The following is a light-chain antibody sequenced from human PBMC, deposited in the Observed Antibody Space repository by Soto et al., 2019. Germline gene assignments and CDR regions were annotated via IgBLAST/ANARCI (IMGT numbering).Light chain of an antibody. CDR1: SSDVGGYNY. CDR3: SSYTSSSTI. CDR2: DVS. J-gene: IGLJ1*01. Sequence: LTQPASVSGSPGQSITISCTGTSSDVGGYNYVSWYQQHPGKAPKLMIYDVSNRPSGVSNRFSGSKSGNTASLTISGLQAEDEADYYCSSYTSSSTIFGTGTKVTVL. V-gene: IGLV2-14*01.